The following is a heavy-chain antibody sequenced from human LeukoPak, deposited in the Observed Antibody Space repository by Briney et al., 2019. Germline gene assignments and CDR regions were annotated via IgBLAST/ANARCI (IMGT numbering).Heavy chain of an antibody. Sequence: PGGSLRLSCAASGFTFSSYWMHWARQAPGKGLVWVSRINTDGSSTSYADSVKGRFTISRDNAKNTLYLQMNSLRVEDTAVYYCVREAYTSGWPNLDYWGQGTLVTVSS. CDR2: INTDGSST. J-gene: IGHJ4*02. V-gene: IGHV3-74*01. D-gene: IGHD6-19*01. CDR1: GFTFSSYW. CDR3: VREAYTSGWPNLDY.